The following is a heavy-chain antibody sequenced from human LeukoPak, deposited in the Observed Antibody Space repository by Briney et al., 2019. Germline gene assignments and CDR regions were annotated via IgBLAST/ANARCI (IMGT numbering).Heavy chain of an antibody. J-gene: IGHJ4*02. Sequence: SETLSLTCTVSGGSISRYYWSWIRQPPGKGPEWIGYIYYSGSTNYTPSLKSRVTISVDTSKNQFSLKLSSVTAADTAVYYCASEAYDSSGYYALFDYWGQGTLVTVSS. CDR2: IYYSGST. CDR1: GGSISRYY. V-gene: IGHV4-59*01. CDR3: ASEAYDSSGYYALFDY. D-gene: IGHD3-22*01.